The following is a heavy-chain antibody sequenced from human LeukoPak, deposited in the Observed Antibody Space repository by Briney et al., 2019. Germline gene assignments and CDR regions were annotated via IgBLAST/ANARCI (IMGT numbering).Heavy chain of an antibody. V-gene: IGHV3-7*01. CDR3: TRDSGLTGYDLLDY. J-gene: IGHJ4*02. Sequence: GGSLRLSCAASGFPFSTYWITWVRQAPGKGLEWVANIKNDGSEKYYVDSVKGRFTISRDNAEDSLFLQMNSLRVEDTAIYYCTRDSGLTGYDLLDYWGQGTLVTVSS. D-gene: IGHD5-12*01. CDR2: IKNDGSEK. CDR1: GFPFSTYW.